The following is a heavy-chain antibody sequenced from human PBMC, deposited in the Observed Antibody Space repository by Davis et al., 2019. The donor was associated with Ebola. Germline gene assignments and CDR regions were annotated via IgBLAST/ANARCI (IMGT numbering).Heavy chain of an antibody. Sequence: SSVTVPCKASGGTLSSYAISWVRQAPGQGLEWMGRIIPILGIANYAQQFQGRVTITADKSTSTAYMELSSLRSEDTAVYYCARDPKYYYYYYGMDVWGQGTTVTVSS. V-gene: IGHV1-69*04. CDR1: GGTLSSYA. J-gene: IGHJ6*02. CDR3: ARDPKYYYYYYGMDV. CDR2: IIPILGIA.